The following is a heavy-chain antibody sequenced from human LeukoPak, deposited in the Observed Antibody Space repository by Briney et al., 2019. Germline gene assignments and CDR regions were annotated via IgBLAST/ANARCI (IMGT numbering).Heavy chain of an antibody. CDR3: ARTAKGRNYDDTSGYSYFDY. Sequence: TSETLSLTCTVSSYSIRSYYWCWIRQPPGKGLEWIGYMYYSGITNYNPSLKSRVTISVDTSKNQFSLKLSSVTAADTAVYDCARTAKGRNYDDTSGYSYFDYWGQGTLVTVSS. J-gene: IGHJ4*02. CDR2: MYYSGIT. CDR1: SYSIRSYY. D-gene: IGHD3-22*01. V-gene: IGHV4-59*01.